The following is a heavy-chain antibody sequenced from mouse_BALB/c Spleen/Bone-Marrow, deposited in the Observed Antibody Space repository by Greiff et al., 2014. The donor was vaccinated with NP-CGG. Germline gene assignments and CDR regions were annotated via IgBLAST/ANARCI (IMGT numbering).Heavy chain of an antibody. J-gene: IGHJ4*01. D-gene: IGHD3-1*01. Sequence: VQLQESGPELVKPGASVKMSCKASGYTFTDYVISWVKQRPGQGLEWIGEIYPGSGSTYYNEKFKGKATLTADKSSNTAYMQLSSLTSEDSAVYFCARGLGLPFYAMDYWGQGTSVTVSS. CDR3: ARGLGLPFYAMDY. CDR2: IYPGSGST. CDR1: GYTFTDYV. V-gene: IGHV1-77*01.